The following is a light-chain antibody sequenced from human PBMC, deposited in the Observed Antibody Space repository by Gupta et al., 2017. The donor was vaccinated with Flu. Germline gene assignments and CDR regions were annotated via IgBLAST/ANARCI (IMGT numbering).Light chain of an antibody. Sequence: DIQMTQSPSSLSASVGDRVTITCRASQSISNYLNWYQQKPGNAPRLLIYTAVSLQSGVPSRFSGSGSGTDFTLTISKLQLEDFATYYCQQSDSKTNTFGQGTKVEIK. CDR2: TAV. J-gene: IGKJ2*01. CDR3: QQSDSKTNT. CDR1: QSISNY. V-gene: IGKV1-39*01.